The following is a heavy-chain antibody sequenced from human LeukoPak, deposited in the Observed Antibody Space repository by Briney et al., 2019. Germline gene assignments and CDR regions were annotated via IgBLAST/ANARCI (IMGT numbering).Heavy chain of an antibody. J-gene: IGHJ3*01. Sequence: PGGSLRLSCAASGFTFSSYAMHWVRRAPGKGLEWVAVISYDGSNKYYADSVKGRFTISRDNSKNTLYLQMNSLRAEDTAVYYCARDGRGIALAWGQGTMVTVSS. V-gene: IGHV3-30*01. D-gene: IGHD6-13*01. CDR1: GFTFSSYA. CDR3: ARDGRGIALA. CDR2: ISYDGSNK.